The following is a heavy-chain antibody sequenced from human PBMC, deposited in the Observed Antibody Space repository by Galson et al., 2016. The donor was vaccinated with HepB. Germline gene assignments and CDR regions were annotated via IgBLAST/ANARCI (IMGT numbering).Heavy chain of an antibody. D-gene: IGHD7-27*01. CDR3: ARSYLLGRGFGW. V-gene: IGHV6-1*01. CDR1: GDSVSSNSAG. CDR2: TFYRSNWQN. J-gene: IGHJ4*02. Sequence: CAISGDSVSSNSAGWNWIRQSPSRGLEWLGRTFYRSNWQNDYADSAKSRITIIPDTSKNQFSLQLNSVTPDDTAVYYCARSYLLGRGFGWWGQGTLVTVSS.